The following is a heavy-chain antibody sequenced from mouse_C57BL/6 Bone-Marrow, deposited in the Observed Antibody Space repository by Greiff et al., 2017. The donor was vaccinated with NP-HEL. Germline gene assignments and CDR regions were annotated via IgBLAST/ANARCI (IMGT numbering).Heavy chain of an antibody. CDR2: IDPENGDT. CDR3: TTLDGYYDS. D-gene: IGHD2-3*01. J-gene: IGHJ2*01. V-gene: IGHV14-4*01. CDR1: GFNIKDDY. Sequence: EVKLMESGAELVRPGASVKLSCTASGFNIKDDYMHWVKQRPEQGLEWIGWIDPENGDTEYASKFQGKATITADTSSNTAYLQLSSLTSEDTAVYYCTTLDGYYDSWGQGTTLTVSS.